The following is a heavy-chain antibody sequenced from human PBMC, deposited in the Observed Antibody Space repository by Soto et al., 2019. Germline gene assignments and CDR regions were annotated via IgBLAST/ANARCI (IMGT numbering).Heavy chain of an antibody. V-gene: IGHV4-34*01. Sequence: NPSETLSLTCAVYGGSFSGYYWSWIRQPPGKGLEWIGEINHSGSTNYNPSLKSRVTISVDTSKNQFSLKLSSVTAADTAVYYCARDRVRFLEWAPDYYYGMDVWGQGTTVTVSS. D-gene: IGHD3-3*01. CDR1: GGSFSGYY. CDR3: ARDRVRFLEWAPDYYYGMDV. J-gene: IGHJ6*02. CDR2: INHSGST.